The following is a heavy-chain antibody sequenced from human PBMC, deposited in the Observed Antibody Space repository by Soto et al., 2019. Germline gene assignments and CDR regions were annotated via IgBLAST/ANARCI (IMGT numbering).Heavy chain of an antibody. CDR3: ARGLNGMDI. CDR2: ISSSSSTI. CDR1: GFTFSSYS. J-gene: IGHJ6*02. Sequence: GGSLRLSCAASGFTFSSYSMNWVRQAPGKGLEWVSYISSSSSTIYYADSVKGRFTISRDNAKNSLYLQMNSLTDEDTAGYYWARGLNGMDIWGQGTMVTVSS. V-gene: IGHV3-48*02. D-gene: IGHD2-21*01.